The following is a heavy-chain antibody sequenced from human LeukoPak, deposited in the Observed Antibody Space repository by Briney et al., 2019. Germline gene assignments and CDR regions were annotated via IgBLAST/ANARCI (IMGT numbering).Heavy chain of an antibody. CDR2: IYYSGST. Sequence: SETLSLTCTVSGGSISSYYWSWIRQPPGKGLEWIGYIYYSGSTNYNPSLKSRVTISVDTSKNQFSLKLSSVTAADTAVYYCARFAGIAAKYYFDYWGQGTLVTVSS. J-gene: IGHJ4*02. CDR3: ARFAGIAAKYYFDY. CDR1: GGSISSYY. D-gene: IGHD6-13*01. V-gene: IGHV4-59*12.